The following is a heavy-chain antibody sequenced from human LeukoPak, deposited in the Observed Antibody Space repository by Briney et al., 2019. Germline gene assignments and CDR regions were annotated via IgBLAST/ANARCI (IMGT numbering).Heavy chain of an antibody. CDR1: GGSISSSSYY. V-gene: IGHV4-39*01. J-gene: IGHJ4*02. CDR3: ANLRLGDLYFDY. CDR2: IYYSGST. D-gene: IGHD3-16*01. Sequence: SETLSLTCTVSGGSISSSSYYWGWIRQPPGKGLEWIGSIYYSGSTYYNPSLKSRVTISVDTSKNQFSLSLTSVTAADTAVYYCANLRLGDLYFDYWGQGTLVIASS.